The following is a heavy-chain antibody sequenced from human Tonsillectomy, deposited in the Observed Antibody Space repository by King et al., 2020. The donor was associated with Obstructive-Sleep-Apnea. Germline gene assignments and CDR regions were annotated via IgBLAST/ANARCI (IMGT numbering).Heavy chain of an antibody. CDR3: GRLEAGAFGEXXYYGMDV. J-gene: IGHJ6*02. D-gene: IGHD3-10*01. V-gene: IGHV4-39*01. CDR2: IYYSGST. Sequence: LQLQESGPGLVKPSETLSLTCTVSGGSISSSSYYWGWIRQPPGKGLEWIGSIYYSGSTYYNPSLKSRVTISVDTSKNQFSLKLSSVTAADTAVYYCGRLEAGAFGEXXYYGMDVWGQGTTVTVSS. CDR1: GGSISSSSYY.